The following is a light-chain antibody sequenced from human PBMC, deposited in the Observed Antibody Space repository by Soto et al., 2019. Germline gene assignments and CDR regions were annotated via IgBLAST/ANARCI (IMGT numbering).Light chain of an antibody. Sequence: DIQMTKYPSTLSASVGDTVTITCRSSQTISGWLAWYQQRPGKAPNLLIFDASTLESGVPSRFSGSGSGTTFTLTISSMQSDDFATYYCLQYNGYYRTFGQGTKVDNK. V-gene: IGKV1-5*01. J-gene: IGKJ1*01. CDR2: DAS. CDR1: QTISGW. CDR3: LQYNGYYRT.